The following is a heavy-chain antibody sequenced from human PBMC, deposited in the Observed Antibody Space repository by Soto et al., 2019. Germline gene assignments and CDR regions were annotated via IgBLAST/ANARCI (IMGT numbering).Heavy chain of an antibody. CDR1: GFTFSDYY. J-gene: IGHJ6*02. Sequence: GGSLRLSCAASGFTFSDYYMSWIRQAPGKGLEWVSYISSSGSTIYYADSVKGQFTISRDNAKNSLYLQMNSLRAEDTAVYYCARVRGETTVTTYYYYGMDVWGQGTTVTVSS. D-gene: IGHD4-4*01. CDR3: ARVRGETTVTTYYYYGMDV. CDR2: ISSSGSTI. V-gene: IGHV3-11*01.